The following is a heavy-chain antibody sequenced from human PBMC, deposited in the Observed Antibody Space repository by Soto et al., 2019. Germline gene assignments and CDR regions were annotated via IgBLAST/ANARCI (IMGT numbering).Heavy chain of an antibody. V-gene: IGHV3-23*01. Sequence: PGGSLRLSCAASGFTFSSYAMSWVRQAPGKGLEWVSTISGRGDDTYYTDSVKGRFTISRDNSKNTLYVHMNSLRAEDTAVYCCARAQPTYSSSYFDYWGQGTLVTVSS. CDR1: GFTFSSYA. D-gene: IGHD3-22*01. CDR2: ISGRGDDT. CDR3: ARAQPTYSSSYFDY. J-gene: IGHJ4*02.